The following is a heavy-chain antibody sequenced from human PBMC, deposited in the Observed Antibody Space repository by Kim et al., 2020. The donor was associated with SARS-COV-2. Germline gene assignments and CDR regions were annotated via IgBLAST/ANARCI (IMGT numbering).Heavy chain of an antibody. CDR2: IDPSDSYT. CDR3: ARQEGYCSGGSCYYYYGMDV. CDR1: GYSFTSYW. Sequence: GESLKISCKGSGYSFTSYWISWVRQMPGKGLEWMGRIDPSDSYTNYSPSFQGHVTISADKSISTAYLQWSSLKASDTAMYYCARQEGYCSGGSCYYYYGMDVWGQGTTVTVSS. D-gene: IGHD2-15*01. J-gene: IGHJ6*02. V-gene: IGHV5-10-1*01.